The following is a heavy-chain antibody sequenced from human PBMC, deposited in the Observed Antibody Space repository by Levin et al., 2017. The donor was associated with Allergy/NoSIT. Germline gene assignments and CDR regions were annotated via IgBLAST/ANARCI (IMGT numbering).Heavy chain of an antibody. J-gene: IGHJ4*02. CDR1: GFTFNNYA. V-gene: IGHV3-23*01. CDR3: AKDAIRGIDQPYYFDY. CDR2: IINSGVGT. Sequence: GASVKVSCAASGFTFNNYAMSWVRQAPGKGLEWVSAIINSGVGTYYADSVKGRFTISRDNSKNTMYLQMNSLRAEDTAVYFCAKDAIRGIDQPYYFDYWGQGTLVTASS. D-gene: IGHD3-10*01.